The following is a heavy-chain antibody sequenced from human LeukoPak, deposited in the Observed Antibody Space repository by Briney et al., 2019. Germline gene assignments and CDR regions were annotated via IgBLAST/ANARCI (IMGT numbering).Heavy chain of an antibody. CDR2: IGTSNGAT. CDR1: GYTFTFCY. V-gene: IGHV1-2*02. J-gene: IGHJ4*02. D-gene: IGHD2-15*01. CDR3: ASEANCNGGRCSLQRVAS. Sequence: GASVKVSCKAAGYTFTFCYMHWVRQAPGQGLEWMGWIGTSNGATNYAQKFQGRVTISSDTSIGTAYMELTNLISDDTAIYYCASEANCNGGRCSLQRVASWGQGTLVTVSS.